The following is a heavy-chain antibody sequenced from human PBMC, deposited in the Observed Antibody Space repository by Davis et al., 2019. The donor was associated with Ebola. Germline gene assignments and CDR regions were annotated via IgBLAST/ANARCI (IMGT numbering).Heavy chain of an antibody. CDR1: GYSLTSYW. CDR2: IDPSDSYT. CDR3: ASSRYYYYGMDV. J-gene: IGHJ6*02. D-gene: IGHD6-6*01. V-gene: IGHV5-10-1*01. Sequence: GESLKISCKGSGYSLTSYWISWVRQMPGKGLEWMGRIDPSDSYTNYSPSFQGHVTISADKSISTAYLQWSSLKASDTAMYYCASSRYYYYGMDVWGQGTTVTVSS.